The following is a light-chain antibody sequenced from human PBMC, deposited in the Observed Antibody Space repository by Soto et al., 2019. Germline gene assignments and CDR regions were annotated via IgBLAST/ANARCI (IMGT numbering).Light chain of an antibody. J-gene: IGLJ3*02. CDR3: AAWDDSLDAWL. CDR2: RNT. CDR1: ASNIGSQP. Sequence: QSVLTQPTSASGTPGQGVTLSCSGSASNIGSQPVSWYQHLPGTAPKLLISRNTERPSGVPDRFSGSKSGTSAALAISGLQSEDEGDYYCAAWDDSLDAWLFGGGTKLTVL. V-gene: IGLV1-44*01.